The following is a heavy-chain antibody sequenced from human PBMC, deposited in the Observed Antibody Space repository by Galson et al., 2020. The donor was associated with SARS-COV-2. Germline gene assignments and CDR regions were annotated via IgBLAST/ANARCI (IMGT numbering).Heavy chain of an antibody. Sequence: GESLKISCAASGFTFSSYAMHWVRQAPGKGLEWVAVISYDGSNKYYADSVKGRFTISRDNSKNTLYLQMNSLRAEDTAVYYCARDSAIRFLGWLSPEASYYFDYWGQGTLVTVSS. CDR1: GFTFSSYA. V-gene: IGHV3-30*04. CDR3: ARDSAIRFLGWLSPEASYYFDY. D-gene: IGHD3-3*01. J-gene: IGHJ4*02. CDR2: ISYDGSNK.